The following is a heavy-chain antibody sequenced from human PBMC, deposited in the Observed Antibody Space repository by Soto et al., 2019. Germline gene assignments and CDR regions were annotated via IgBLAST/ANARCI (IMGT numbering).Heavy chain of an antibody. J-gene: IGHJ6*02. CDR3: ARGTTMYYYGMDV. CDR1: GFTFSDYY. Sequence: QVQLVESGGGLVKPGGSLRLSCAASGFTFSDYYMSWIRQAPGKGLEWVSYISSSSSYTNYADSVKGRFTISRDNAKNSLYLQMNSLRAEDTAVYYWARGTTMYYYGMDVWGQGTTVTVSS. D-gene: IGHD3-10*01. V-gene: IGHV3-11*05. CDR2: ISSSSSYT.